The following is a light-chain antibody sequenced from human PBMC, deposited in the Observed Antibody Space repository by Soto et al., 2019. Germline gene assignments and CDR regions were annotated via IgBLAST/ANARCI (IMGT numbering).Light chain of an antibody. CDR1: QSLVYSDGNTY. V-gene: IGKV2-30*01. Sequence: DVVMTQSPLSLPVTLGQPASISCRSSQSLVYSDGNTYLSWFQQRPGQSPRRLIYKVSNRDSGVPDRFSGSGSGTDFTLKISRVEAEDVGVYYCMQATHCAWTFGQGTKVEI. CDR2: KVS. J-gene: IGKJ1*01. CDR3: MQATHCAWT.